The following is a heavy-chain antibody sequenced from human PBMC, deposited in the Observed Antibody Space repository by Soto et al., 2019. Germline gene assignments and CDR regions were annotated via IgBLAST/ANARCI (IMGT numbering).Heavy chain of an antibody. CDR2: IYHSGYT. Sequence: QLQLQESGSGLVKPSQTLSLTCAVSGVSISSGGYSWSWIRQPPGKGLEWIGYIYHSGYTYYNPSLKSRVTISVDRSKNQFSLKLSSVTAADTAVYYCARAHYGDYGYGMDVWGQGTTVTVSS. J-gene: IGHJ6*02. D-gene: IGHD4-17*01. CDR3: ARAHYGDYGYGMDV. V-gene: IGHV4-30-2*01. CDR1: GVSISSGGYS.